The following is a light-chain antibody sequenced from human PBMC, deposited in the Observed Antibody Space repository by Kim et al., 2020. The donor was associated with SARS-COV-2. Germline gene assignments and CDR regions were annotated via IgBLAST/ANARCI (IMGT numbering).Light chain of an antibody. CDR3: QHYSNLPLT. V-gene: IGKV1-33*01. CDR2: DAS. J-gene: IGKJ4*01. CDR1: QGISKN. Sequence: ASVGDRVTITCQASQGISKNLNWYQQKPGTAPKVLMYDASKLATGVPSRFSGGGSGTDFTFTISSLQPEDIATYYCQHYSNLPLTFGGGTKVDIK.